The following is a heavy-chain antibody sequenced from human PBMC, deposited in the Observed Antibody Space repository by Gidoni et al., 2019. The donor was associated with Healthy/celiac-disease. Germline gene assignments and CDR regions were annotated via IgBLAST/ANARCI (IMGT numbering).Heavy chain of an antibody. CDR2: IRSKANSYAT. CDR3: TSSLHGPVYYYYYYGMDV. D-gene: IGHD2-8*01. J-gene: IGHJ6*02. CDR1: ALTFSGSA. V-gene: IGHV3-73*02. Sequence: EVQLVESGGGWVQPGGSLNLSCAASALTFSGSAMPWVRQASGKGLGWVGRIRSKANSYATAYAASVKGRFTISRDDSKNTAYLQMNSLKTEDTAVYYCTSSLHGPVYYYYYYGMDVWGQGTTVTVSS.